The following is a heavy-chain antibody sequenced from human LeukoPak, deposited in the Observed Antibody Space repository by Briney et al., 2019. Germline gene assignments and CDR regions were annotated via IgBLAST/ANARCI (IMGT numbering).Heavy chain of an antibody. V-gene: IGHV3-48*01. J-gene: IGHJ4*02. CDR2: ISSSSTI. Sequence: PGGSLRLSCAASGFTFSSYSMNWVRQAPGKGLEWVSYISSSSTIYYADSVKGRFTISRDNAKNSLYLQMNSLRAEDTAVYYCARDLGGSYYYFAYWGQGFLLTVSS. CDR1: GFTFSSYS. CDR3: ARDLGGSYYYFAY. D-gene: IGHD1-26*01.